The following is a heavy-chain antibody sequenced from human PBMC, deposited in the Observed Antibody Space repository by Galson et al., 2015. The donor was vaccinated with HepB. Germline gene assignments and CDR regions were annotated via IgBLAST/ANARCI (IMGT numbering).Heavy chain of an antibody. CDR2: ISSDSSDT. J-gene: IGHJ6*02. Sequence: SLRLSCAASGFMFSDYYMTWIRQAPGKGLEWVAHISSDSSDTKYADSVKGRFTISRDNTKKSLYLQMNSLRVGDTAVYYCATTVLVGNAMDVWGQGTTVIVSS. CDR3: ATTVLVGNAMDV. CDR1: GFMFSDYY. V-gene: IGHV3-11*03. D-gene: IGHD4-11*01.